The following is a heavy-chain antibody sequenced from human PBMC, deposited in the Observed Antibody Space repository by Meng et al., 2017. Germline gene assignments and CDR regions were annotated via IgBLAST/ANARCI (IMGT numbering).Heavy chain of an antibody. V-gene: IGHV3-74*01. CDR2: ISGDGSST. CDR1: GFNFNSYW. CDR3: GTGGDYYSFHY. J-gene: IGHJ4*02. D-gene: IGHD1-26*01. Sequence: VRLLEPWGGLVQPGGSLMFSCAAFGFNFNSYWMHWVRQAPGKGLVWVSRISGDGSSTIYAESVKGRFTISRDNAKNTLYLQMNSLRGEDTAVYYCGTGGDYYSFHYWGQGTLVTVSS.